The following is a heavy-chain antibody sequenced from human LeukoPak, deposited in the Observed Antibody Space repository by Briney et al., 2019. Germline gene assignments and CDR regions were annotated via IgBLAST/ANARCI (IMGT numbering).Heavy chain of an antibody. D-gene: IGHD2-2*01. CDR1: GFTFSSYW. Sequence: PGGSLRLSRAASGFTFSSYWMSWARQAPGKGLEWVANINQDGGEKYYVDSVKGRFTISRDNAKNSLYLQMNSLRAEDTAVYHCATGRSCTTCYLPDYWGQGTLVTVSS. J-gene: IGHJ4*02. CDR3: ATGRSCTTCYLPDY. CDR2: INQDGGEK. V-gene: IGHV3-7*01.